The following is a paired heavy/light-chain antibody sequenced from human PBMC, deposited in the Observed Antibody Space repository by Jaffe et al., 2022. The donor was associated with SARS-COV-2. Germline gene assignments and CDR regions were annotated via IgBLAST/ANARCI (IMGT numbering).Light chain of an antibody. Sequence: QSVLTQPPSASGTPGQRVTISCSGSSSNIGSNYVYWYQQVPGTAPKLLIYRNNQRPSGVPDRFSGSKSGTSGSLAISGLRSEDEADYYCAAWDDTLSGFWVFGGGTKLTVL. V-gene: IGLV1-47*01. CDR3: AAWDDTLSGFWV. J-gene: IGLJ3*02. CDR2: RNN. CDR1: SSNIGSNY.
Heavy chain of an antibody. CDR2: IQSSGST. V-gene: IGHV4-61*02. Sequence: QVQLQESGPGLVKPSQTLSLTCTVSGGSISSGSFYWSWIRQPAGKGLEWIGRIQSSGSTKYNPSLKSRVSISVDMSKNEFALKLSSVTAADTAVYYCARDSDYVWGSYREDGLDIWGQGTMVTVSS. J-gene: IGHJ3*02. CDR3: ARDSDYVWGSYREDGLDI. CDR1: GGSISSGSFY. D-gene: IGHD3-16*02.